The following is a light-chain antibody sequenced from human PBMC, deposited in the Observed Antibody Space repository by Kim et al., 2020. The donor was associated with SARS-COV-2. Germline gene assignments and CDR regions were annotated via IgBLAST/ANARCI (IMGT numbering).Light chain of an antibody. CDR2: GAS. V-gene: IGKV3-15*01. CDR3: QQYNDWPLLT. CDR1: QSVKNN. J-gene: IGKJ4*01. Sequence: SPGERVTLSCRASQSVKNNLAWYQQRPGQAPRLLIYGASTRATDISARFSGSGSGTELTLTIRSLQSEDLAVYYCQQYNDWPLLTFGGGTKVDIK.